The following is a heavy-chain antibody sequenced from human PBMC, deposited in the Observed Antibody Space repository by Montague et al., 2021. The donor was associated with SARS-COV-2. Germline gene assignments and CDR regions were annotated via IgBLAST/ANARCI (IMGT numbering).Heavy chain of an antibody. J-gene: IGHJ6*03. D-gene: IGHD3-10*01. CDR1: GKSFSGYY. CDR3: ARLGVGGVPSPILGVGPDYSYYYIGV. Sequence: SETLSLTCAVHGKSFSGYYWNWIRQPPGKGLEWIGEITPGGSTKYSPSLKSRLTISADTSKKQFSLKLTSVAAADTAVYYCARLGVGGVPSPILGVGPDYSYYYIGVWGRGTTVTVSS. V-gene: IGHV4-34*01. CDR2: ITPGGST.